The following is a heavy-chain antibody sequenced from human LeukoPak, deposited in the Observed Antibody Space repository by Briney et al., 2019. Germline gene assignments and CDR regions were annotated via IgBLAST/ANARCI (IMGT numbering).Heavy chain of an antibody. CDR3: ARDRESAFDI. CDR2: TGDSDANT. J-gene: IGHJ3*02. CDR1: GFTFSSYA. V-gene: IGHV3-23*01. Sequence: GGSLRLSCAASGFTFSSYAMSWVRQAPGKGLEWVSSTGDSDANTYYADSVKGRFTISRDNSKNTLYLQMNSLTAENTAVYYCARDRESAFDIWGQGTMVTVSS. D-gene: IGHD3-10*01.